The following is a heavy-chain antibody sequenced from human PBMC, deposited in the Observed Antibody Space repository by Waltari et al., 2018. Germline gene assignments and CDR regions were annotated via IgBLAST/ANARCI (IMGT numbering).Heavy chain of an antibody. Sequence: EVQLVQSGAEVQKPGESLRISCKASGYSFTSYWISRVRQVPGKGLEWMGRIGPADSYINYSPSFQGHITISADKSIATAYLQWVSLKASDTAMYYCARTWGQWLNFAASDYWGQGSLVTVSS. CDR1: GYSFTSYW. D-gene: IGHD6-19*01. V-gene: IGHV5-10-1*03. CDR2: IGPADSYI. J-gene: IGHJ4*02. CDR3: ARTWGQWLNFAASDY.